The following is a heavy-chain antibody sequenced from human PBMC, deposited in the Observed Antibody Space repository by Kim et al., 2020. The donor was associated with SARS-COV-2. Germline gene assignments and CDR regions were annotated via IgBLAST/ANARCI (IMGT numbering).Heavy chain of an antibody. CDR2: TT. Sequence: TTNYNPSLRSRVTVSVDKSKNQCSLRLSSVTAADTAVYYCSRAQGGAFDYWGQGTLVTVSS. D-gene: IGHD1-26*01. V-gene: IGHV4-4*02. CDR3: SRAQGGAFDY. J-gene: IGHJ4*02.